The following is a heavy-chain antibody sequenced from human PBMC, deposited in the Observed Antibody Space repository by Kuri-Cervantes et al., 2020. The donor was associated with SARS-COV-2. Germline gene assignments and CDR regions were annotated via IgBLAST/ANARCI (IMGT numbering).Heavy chain of an antibody. CDR1: GFTFSSYS. CDR2: ISSSSSYI. J-gene: IGHJ4*02. CDR3: TRGNLNSVWYA. D-gene: IGHD6-19*01. V-gene: IGHV3-21*01. Sequence: GGSLRLSCAASGFTFSSYSMNWVRQAPGKGLEWVSSISSSSSYIYYADSVKGRFTISRGNVKNSLYLQMDSLKVEDTAVYYCTRGNLNSVWYAWGQGTLVTVSS.